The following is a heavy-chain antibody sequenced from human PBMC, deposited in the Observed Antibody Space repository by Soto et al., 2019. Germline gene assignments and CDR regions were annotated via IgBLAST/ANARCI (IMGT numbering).Heavy chain of an antibody. D-gene: IGHD3-10*02. J-gene: IGHJ6*02. CDR2: IYYSGST. V-gene: IGHV4-31*03. CDR3: ARDVRQGYYYYGMDV. CDR1: GGSISSGGYY. Sequence: QVQLQESGPGLVKPSQTLSLTCTVSGGSISSGGYYWSWIRQHPGKGLEWIGYIYYSGSTYYNPSLKSRVTISVDTSKNQFSLKLSSVTAADTAVYYCARDVRQGYYYYGMDVWGQGTTVTVSS.